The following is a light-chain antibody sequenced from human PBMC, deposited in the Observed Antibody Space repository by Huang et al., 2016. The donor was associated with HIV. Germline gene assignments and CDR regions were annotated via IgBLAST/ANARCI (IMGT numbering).Light chain of an antibody. CDR2: GTS. Sequence: EVVLTQSPGTLSLSPGERATLSCRASQTIRSNYFAWYQQKPGNATRLRIYGTSNRATGIPDRFSGSGSGTDCTLTISRLEPEDFAVYYCQQYGNSPPYTFGQGTTLDIK. CDR3: QQYGNSPPYT. J-gene: IGKJ2*01. V-gene: IGKV3-20*01. CDR1: QTIRSNY.